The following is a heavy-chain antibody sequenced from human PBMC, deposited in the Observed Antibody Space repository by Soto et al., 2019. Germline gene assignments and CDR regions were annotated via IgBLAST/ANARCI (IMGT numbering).Heavy chain of an antibody. J-gene: IGHJ4*02. CDR2: IWFDGSNK. V-gene: IGHV3-33*01. CDR1: GSIFTGYG. Sequence: GGSLRLSCAASGSIFTGYGMHWVRQAPGKGLEWVAVIWFDGSNKYYADSVKGRFTISRDNARNLLYLQMNSLRVEDTAVYYCTREVQPVIRREYDYWGQGALVTVSS. CDR3: TREVQPVIRREYDY.